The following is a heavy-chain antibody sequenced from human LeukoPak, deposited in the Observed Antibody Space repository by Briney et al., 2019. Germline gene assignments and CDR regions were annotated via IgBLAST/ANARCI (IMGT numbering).Heavy chain of an antibody. V-gene: IGHV3-23*01. CDR2: ISGSGGST. CDR3: AKVPYYDFWSGPDY. D-gene: IGHD3-3*01. Sequence: GESLRLSCAASGFTSNSYGMHWVRQAPGKGLEWVSAISGSGGSTYYADSVKGRFTISRDNSKNTLYLHMNSLRAEDTAVYYCAKVPYYDFWSGPDYWGQGALVTVSS. J-gene: IGHJ4*02. CDR1: GFTSNSYG.